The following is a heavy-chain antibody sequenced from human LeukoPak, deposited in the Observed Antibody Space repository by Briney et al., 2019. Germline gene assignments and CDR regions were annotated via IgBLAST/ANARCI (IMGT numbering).Heavy chain of an antibody. J-gene: IGHJ5*02. CDR1: GFTFSDYY. Sequence: GGSLRLSCGASGFTFSDYYMSWIRQAPGKGLEWVSYISSSGSTIYYADSMKGRFTISRDNAKNSLYLQMNSLRAEDTAVYYCATRNMTTVSPWGQGTLVTVSS. D-gene: IGHD4-17*01. V-gene: IGHV3-11*01. CDR2: ISSSGSTI. CDR3: ATRNMTTVSP.